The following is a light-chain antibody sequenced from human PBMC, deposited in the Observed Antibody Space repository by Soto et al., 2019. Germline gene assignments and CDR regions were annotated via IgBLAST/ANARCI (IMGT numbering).Light chain of an antibody. CDR1: SSSIGSNS. Sequence: QSVLTQPPSASGTPGQRVTISCSGSSSSIGSNSVNWYQQLPRTAPKVLIYTNNQRPSGVPARFSGYKSGTSASLAISGLQSEDEADYYCAAWDGSLNVYVFGTGTKLTVL. J-gene: IGLJ1*01. CDR2: TNN. CDR3: AAWDGSLNVYV. V-gene: IGLV1-44*01.